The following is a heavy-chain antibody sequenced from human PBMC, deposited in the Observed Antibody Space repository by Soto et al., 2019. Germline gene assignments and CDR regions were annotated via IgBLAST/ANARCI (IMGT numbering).Heavy chain of an antibody. Sequence: QVQLVQSGAEVKKPGASVKVSCKASGYTFTSYAISWVRQAPGQGLEWMGWISAYNGNTNYAQKLQGKVTMTTDPTTSTAYMELRSLESGDTAVYYRAKDAPPAGYRGQGTLVTVSP. CDR2: ISAYNGNT. V-gene: IGHV1-18*01. J-gene: IGHJ4*02. CDR1: GYTFTSYA. D-gene: IGHD2-15*01. CDR3: AKDAPPAGY.